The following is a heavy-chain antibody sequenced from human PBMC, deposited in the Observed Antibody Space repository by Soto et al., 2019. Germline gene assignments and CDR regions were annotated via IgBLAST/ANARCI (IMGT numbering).Heavy chain of an antibody. CDR1: GGSIISGGYS. CDR3: ARVPDR. J-gene: IGHJ5*02. D-gene: IGHD2-2*01. Sequence: TLCLTCAVSGGSIISGGYSWSWIRQPPGKGLERIGYIYHSGSTYYNPSLKSRVTISVDRSKNQFSLKLSSVTAADTAVYYCARVPDRWGQGTLVAVSS. V-gene: IGHV4-30-2*01. CDR2: IYHSGST.